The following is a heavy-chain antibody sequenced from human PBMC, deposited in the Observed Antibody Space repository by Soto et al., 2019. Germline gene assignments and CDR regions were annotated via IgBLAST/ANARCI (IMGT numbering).Heavy chain of an antibody. D-gene: IGHD6-13*01. CDR3: ANGATGYMAAAETHYFYGMDV. CDR2: ISGSGGST. V-gene: IGHV3-23*01. CDR1: GFTFSSYA. J-gene: IGHJ6*02. Sequence: GGSLRLSCAASGFTFSSYAMSWVRQAPGKGLEWVSAISGSGGSTYYADSVKGRFTISRDNSKNTLYLQMNSLRAEDTAVYYCANGATGYMAAAETHYFYGMDVWGQGTTVTVSS.